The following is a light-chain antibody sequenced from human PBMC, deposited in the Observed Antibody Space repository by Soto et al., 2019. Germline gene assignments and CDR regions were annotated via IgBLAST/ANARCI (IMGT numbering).Light chain of an antibody. V-gene: IGKV1-5*01. CDR1: QSIGRW. J-gene: IGKJ2*01. Sequence: DTQMTHSPSTLSASIGDRVTITCRASQSIGRWLAWYQHKAGKAPKLLIYDASTLESGVPSRFSGSGSETEFTLTVNSLQPDDFATYYCQQYNSYPYTFGQGTKVDIK. CDR3: QQYNSYPYT. CDR2: DAS.